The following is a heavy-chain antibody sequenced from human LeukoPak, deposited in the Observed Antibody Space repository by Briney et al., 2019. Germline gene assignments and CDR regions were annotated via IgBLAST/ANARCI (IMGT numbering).Heavy chain of an antibody. Sequence: SVKVSCKASGYTFTGYYMHWVRQAPGQGLEWMGWINPNSGGTNYAQKFQGRVTMTRDTSISTAYMELSRLRSDDTAVYYCAREPHYYGSGSGDYWGQGTLVTVSS. V-gene: IGHV1-2*02. CDR1: GYTFTGYY. CDR2: INPNSGGT. CDR3: AREPHYYGSGSGDY. D-gene: IGHD3-10*01. J-gene: IGHJ4*02.